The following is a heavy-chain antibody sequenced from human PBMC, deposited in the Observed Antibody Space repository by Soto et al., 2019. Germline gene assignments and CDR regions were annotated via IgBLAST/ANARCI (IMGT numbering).Heavy chain of an antibody. CDR2: IWYDGSNK. CDR1: GFTFSSYG. CDR3: STDGTNYGSFDY. D-gene: IGHD1-1*01. Sequence: GGSLRLSCAASGFTFSSYGMHWVRQAPGKGLEWVAVIWYDGSNKYYADSVKGRFTISRDNSKNTLYLQMNSLRAEDTAVYYCSTDGTNYGSFDYWGQGALVTVSS. V-gene: IGHV3-33*01. J-gene: IGHJ4*02.